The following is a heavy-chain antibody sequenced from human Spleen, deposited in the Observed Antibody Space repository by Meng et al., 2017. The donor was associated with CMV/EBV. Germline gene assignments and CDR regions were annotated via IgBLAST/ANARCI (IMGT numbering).Heavy chain of an antibody. J-gene: IGHJ6*02. D-gene: IGHD6-13*01. Sequence: SVKVSCKASGGTFSSYSIFWVRQAPGQGLEWMGRIIPMIGIANYAQKFQGRVTITADKSTSTAYMELSSLRSEDTAVYYCASTEQLVQVYYYGMDVWGQGTTVTVSS. V-gene: IGHV1-69*02. CDR1: GGTFSSYS. CDR3: ASTEQLVQVYYYGMDV. CDR2: IIPMIGIA.